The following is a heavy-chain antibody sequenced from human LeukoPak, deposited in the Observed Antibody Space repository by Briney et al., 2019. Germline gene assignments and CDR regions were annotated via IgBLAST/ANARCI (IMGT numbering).Heavy chain of an antibody. Sequence: ASVKVSCKASGYTFTSYDINWVRQASGQGLEWMGWMNPNSGNTGYAQKFQVRVTITRNTSISTAYMELSSLRSEDTAVYYCARGVTTVTLNGDYYYYYYMDVWGKGTTVTVSS. J-gene: IGHJ6*03. CDR3: ARGVTTVTLNGDYYYYYYMDV. CDR1: GYTFTSYD. CDR2: MNPNSGNT. D-gene: IGHD4-11*01. V-gene: IGHV1-8*03.